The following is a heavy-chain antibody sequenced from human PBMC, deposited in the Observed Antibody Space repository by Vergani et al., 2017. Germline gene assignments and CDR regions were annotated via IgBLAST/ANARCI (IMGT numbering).Heavy chain of an antibody. CDR2: ISAYNGNT. V-gene: IGHV1-18*01. J-gene: IGHJ6*03. CDR1: GYTFTSYG. D-gene: IGHD3-3*01. Sequence: QVQLVQSGAEVKKTGASVKVSCKASGYTFTSYGISWVRQAPGQGLEWMGWISAYNGNTNYAQKLQGRVTMTTDTSTSTAYMELRSLRSDDTAVYYCAREQYYDFWSGCPSCYSYMDVWGKGTTVTVSS. CDR3: AREQYYDFWSGCPSCYSYMDV.